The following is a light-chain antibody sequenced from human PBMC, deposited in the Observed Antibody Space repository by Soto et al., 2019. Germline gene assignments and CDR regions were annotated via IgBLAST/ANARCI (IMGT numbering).Light chain of an antibody. CDR2: DAS. J-gene: IGKJ1*01. V-gene: IGKV3-11*01. Sequence: EIVLTQSPGTLSLSPWERATLSCMASQSVSISYLAWYQQKPGQAPRLLLYDASNRATGIPARVSGSGSGTDFTLTISSLKPEDFAVYDCQQRSNWPPTWTFGQGTKVDI. CDR3: QQRSNWPPTWT. CDR1: QSVSISY.